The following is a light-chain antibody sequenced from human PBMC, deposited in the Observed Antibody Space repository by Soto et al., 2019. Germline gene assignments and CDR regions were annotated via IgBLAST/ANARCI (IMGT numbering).Light chain of an antibody. CDR3: QQYYSYPPT. Sequence: IQMTQSPSSVSASVGDRVTTTCRASQGVGGWLAWYQQKPGKAPKLLIYAASTLQSGVPSRFSGSGSGTDFTLTISCLQSEDFATYYCQQYYSYPPTFGPGTKVDIK. J-gene: IGKJ3*01. V-gene: IGKV1-12*01. CDR1: QGVGGW. CDR2: AAS.